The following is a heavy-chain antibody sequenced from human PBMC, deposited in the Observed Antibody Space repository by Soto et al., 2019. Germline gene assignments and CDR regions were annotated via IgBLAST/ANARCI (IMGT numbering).Heavy chain of an antibody. J-gene: IGHJ5*02. CDR1: GGSISSGDYY. Sequence: QVQLQESGPGLVKPSQTLSLTCTVSGGSISSGDYYWSWIRQPPGKGLEWIGYIYYSGSTYYNPSLKSRVTISVDTSKNQFSLKLSSVTAADTAVYYCARDWGGSGYDVAPYNWFDPWGQGTLVTVSS. CDR3: ARDWGGSGYDVAPYNWFDP. D-gene: IGHD5-12*01. V-gene: IGHV4-30-4*01. CDR2: IYYSGST.